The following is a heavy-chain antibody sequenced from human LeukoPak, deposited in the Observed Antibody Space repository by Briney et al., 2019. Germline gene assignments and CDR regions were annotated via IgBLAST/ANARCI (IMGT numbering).Heavy chain of an antibody. CDR2: IYYSGST. D-gene: IGHD3-3*01. CDR3: ARLMGRDFWSGFPVKAFDI. V-gene: IGHV4-59*08. CDR1: GGSISSYY. Sequence: SETLSLTCTVSGGSISSYYWSWIRRPPGKGLEWIGYIYYSGSTNYNPSLKSRVTISVDTSKNQFSLKLSSVTAADTAVYYCARLMGRDFWSGFPVKAFDIWGQGTMVTVSS. J-gene: IGHJ3*02.